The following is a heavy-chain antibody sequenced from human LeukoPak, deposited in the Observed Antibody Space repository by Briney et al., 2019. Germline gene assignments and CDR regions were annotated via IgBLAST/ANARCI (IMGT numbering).Heavy chain of an antibody. Sequence: ASVKVSCKASGYTLASYGISWVRQAPGQGLEWIGRIDAYNGNTNYARKFQGRVTVTTDTSTNTAYMELRSLKSDDTAIYFCARGSYGIVNRWYFDYWAQGTLVTVTS. CDR3: ARGSYGIVNRWYFDY. CDR2: IDAYNGNT. V-gene: IGHV1-18*04. D-gene: IGHD2/OR15-2a*01. CDR1: GYTLASYG. J-gene: IGHJ4*02.